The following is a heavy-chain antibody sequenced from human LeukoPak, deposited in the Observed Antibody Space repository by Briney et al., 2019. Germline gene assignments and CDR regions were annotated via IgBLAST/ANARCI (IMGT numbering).Heavy chain of an antibody. D-gene: IGHD2-2*01. CDR3: ARDRHLLGGYCSSTSCYGHAFDI. CDR2: IYTSGST. J-gene: IGHJ3*02. Sequence: PSETLSLTCTVSGGSLSSGSYYWSWIRQPAGKGLEWIGRIYTSGSTNYNPSLKSRVTISVDTSKNQFSLKLSSVTAADTAVYYCARDRHLLGGYCSSTSCYGHAFDIWGQGTMVTVSS. CDR1: GGSLSSGSYY. V-gene: IGHV4-61*02.